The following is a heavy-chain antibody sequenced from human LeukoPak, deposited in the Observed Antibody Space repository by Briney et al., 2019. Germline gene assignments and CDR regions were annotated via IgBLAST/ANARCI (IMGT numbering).Heavy chain of an antibody. D-gene: IGHD6-13*01. CDR1: GGSISSGGYY. Sequence: PSETLSLTCTVSGGSISSGGYYWSWIRQHPGKGLEWIGYIYYSGSTYYNPSLKSRVTISVDPSKNQFSLRLTSLTPADTAVYYCATPGIVAAGTDRGFDYWGQGTLVTVSS. V-gene: IGHV4-31*03. J-gene: IGHJ4*02. CDR3: ATPGIVAAGTDRGFDY. CDR2: IYYSGST.